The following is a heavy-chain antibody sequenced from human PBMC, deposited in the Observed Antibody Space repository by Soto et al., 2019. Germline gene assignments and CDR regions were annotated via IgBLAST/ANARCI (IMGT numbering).Heavy chain of an antibody. CDR2: ISGSGGST. V-gene: IGHV3-23*01. Sequence: EVQLLESGGGLVQPGGSLRLSCAASGFTFSSYAMSWVRQAPGKGLEWVSAISGSGGSTYYADSVKGRFTISRDNSKKTLYLQMNSLRAEDTAVYYCAKDLIVVVTAIMDAFDIWGQGKMVTVSS. D-gene: IGHD2-21*02. J-gene: IGHJ3*02. CDR3: AKDLIVVVTAIMDAFDI. CDR1: GFTFSSYA.